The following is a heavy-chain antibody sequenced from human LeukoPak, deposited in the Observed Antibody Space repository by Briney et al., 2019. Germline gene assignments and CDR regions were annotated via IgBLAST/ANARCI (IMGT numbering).Heavy chain of an antibody. V-gene: IGHV4-59*07. CDR3: ARGGLESNAYSWFDF. CDR2: ISYSGAT. CDR1: GGSITSYY. Sequence: SDTLSLTCTVSGGSITSYYWSWIRQPPGKGLEWIGYISYSGATNYNPSLKSRATISGDTSKNQFSLKLSSVTAADTAVYYCARGGLESNAYSWFDFWGQGTLVTVSS. D-gene: IGHD3-16*01. J-gene: IGHJ4*02.